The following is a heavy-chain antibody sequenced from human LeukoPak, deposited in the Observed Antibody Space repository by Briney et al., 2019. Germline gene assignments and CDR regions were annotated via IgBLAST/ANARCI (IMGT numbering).Heavy chain of an antibody. J-gene: IGHJ4*02. CDR2: IRYDGSNK. Sequence: GGSLRLSCAASGFTFSSYGMHWVRQAPGKGLEWVVFIRYDGSNKYYADSVKGRFTISRDNSKNTLYLQMNSLRAEDTAVYYCARYPSGYSYGYGAYWGQGTLVTVSS. CDR3: ARYPSGYSYGYGAY. D-gene: IGHD5-18*01. V-gene: IGHV3-30*02. CDR1: GFTFSSYG.